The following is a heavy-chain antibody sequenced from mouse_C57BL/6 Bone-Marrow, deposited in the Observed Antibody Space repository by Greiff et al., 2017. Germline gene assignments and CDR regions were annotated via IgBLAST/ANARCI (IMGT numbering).Heavy chain of an antibody. CDR3: ARRGHYYGSSGFAY. CDR1: GYTFTTYP. CDR2: FNPYNDDT. Sequence: QVQLQQSGAELVQPGASVKMSCKASGYTFTTYPIEWMKQTHGKSLEWIGNFNPYNDDTKYNEKFKGKATLTVEKSSSKVYLELSRLTSDDSAVYDCARRGHYYGSSGFAYWGQGALVTVSA. J-gene: IGHJ3*01. D-gene: IGHD1-1*01. V-gene: IGHV1-47*01.